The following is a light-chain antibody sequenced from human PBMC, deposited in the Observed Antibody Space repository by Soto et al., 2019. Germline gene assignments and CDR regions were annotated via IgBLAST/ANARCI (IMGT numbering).Light chain of an antibody. CDR1: QSISSN. Sequence: VMTQSPATLSVSPGERATLSCRASQSISSNLGWYQQKPGQAPRLLIYDASTMAPGIPARFSGSGSGTEFTLTVSSLQSEDFAVYYCQEYYNWPHVAFGQGTKVEIK. CDR3: QEYYNWPHVA. V-gene: IGKV3-15*01. J-gene: IGKJ1*01. CDR2: DAS.